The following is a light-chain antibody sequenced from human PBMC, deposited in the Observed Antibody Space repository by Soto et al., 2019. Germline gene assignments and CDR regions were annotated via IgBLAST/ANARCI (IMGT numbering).Light chain of an antibody. CDR3: HKYYITLTWT. V-gene: IGKV4-1*01. CDR1: QSVLYSSNNKNY. Sequence: DIVMTQSPDSLAVSLGERATINCKSSQSVLYSSNNKNYLAWYQQKPGQPPKLLIYWASTRESGVPDRFSGSGSGTDFPLTISSLQAEDVAVYYCHKYYITLTWTFGQGTKVEIK. CDR2: WAS. J-gene: IGKJ1*01.